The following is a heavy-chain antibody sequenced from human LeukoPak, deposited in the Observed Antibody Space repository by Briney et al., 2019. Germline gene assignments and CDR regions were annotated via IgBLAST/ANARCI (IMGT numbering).Heavy chain of an antibody. CDR2: ISAYNGNT. D-gene: IGHD3-22*01. V-gene: IGHV1-18*01. CDR1: GYTFTSYG. CDR3: ARGYYDSSGYYFILIDY. J-gene: IGHJ4*02. Sequence: ASVKVSCKASGYTFTSYGISWVRQAPGQGLKWMGWISAYNGNTNYAQKLQGRVTMTTDTSTSTAYMELRSLRSDDTAVYYCARGYYDSSGYYFILIDYWGQGTLVTVSS.